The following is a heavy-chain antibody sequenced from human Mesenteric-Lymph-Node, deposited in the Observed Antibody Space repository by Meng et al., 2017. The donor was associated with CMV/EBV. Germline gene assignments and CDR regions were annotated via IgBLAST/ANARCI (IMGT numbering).Heavy chain of an antibody. CDR2: INHSGST. CDR3: ARHQRWLKSEGGFNY. Sequence: HVQLLQCGPGLFKASETLSLTCAVYGGSFSGYYRHWIRTPPGQGLEWIGEINHSGSTNYNPSLKSRVTISVDTSKNQFSLKLSSVTAADTAVYYCARHQRWLKSEGGFNYWGQGTLVTVSS. V-gene: IGHV4-34*01. J-gene: IGHJ4*02. CDR1: GGSFSGYY. D-gene: IGHD4-23*01.